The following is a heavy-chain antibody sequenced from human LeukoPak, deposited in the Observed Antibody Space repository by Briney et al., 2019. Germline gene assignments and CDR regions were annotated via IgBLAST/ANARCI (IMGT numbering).Heavy chain of an antibody. D-gene: IGHD2-15*01. Sequence: APVKVSCKASGYTFTSYGISWVRQAPGQGLEWMGWIGAYNGNTNYAQKLQGRVTMTTDTSTSTAYMELRSLRSDDTAVYYCARQYCSGGSCYERSYYYYYYYMDVWGKGTTVTVSS. CDR3: ARQYCSGGSCYERSYYYYYYYMDV. CDR1: GYTFTSYG. J-gene: IGHJ6*03. V-gene: IGHV1-18*01. CDR2: IGAYNGNT.